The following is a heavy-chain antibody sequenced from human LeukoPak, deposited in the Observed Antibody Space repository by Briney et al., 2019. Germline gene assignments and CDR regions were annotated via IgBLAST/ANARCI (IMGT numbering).Heavy chain of an antibody. CDR3: ARSVYVWGSYRYSPFDY. V-gene: IGHV4-4*02. Sequence: SETLSLTCAVSGGSIRSSDWWSWVRQPPGKGLEWIGEIYHSGSTNYNPSLKSRVTISVDKSKNQFSLQLNSVTPEDTAVYYCARSVYVWGSYRYSPFDYWGQGTLVTVSS. CDR1: GGSIRSSDW. J-gene: IGHJ4*02. D-gene: IGHD3-16*02. CDR2: IYHSGST.